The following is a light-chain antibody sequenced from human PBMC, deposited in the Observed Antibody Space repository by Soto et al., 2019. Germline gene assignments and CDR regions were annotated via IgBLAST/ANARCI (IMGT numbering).Light chain of an antibody. CDR3: QQYFSTPFT. J-gene: IGKJ3*01. CDR2: WAS. CDR1: QRVLHSSRNKNY. Sequence: DIVMTQSPDSLAVSLGERATINCKSSQRVLHSSRNKNYLAWYQQKPGQPSKLLISWASTRESGVPDRFSGSGSGTDFTLTISSLQAEDVAVYYCQQYFSTPFTFGPGTKVDIK. V-gene: IGKV4-1*01.